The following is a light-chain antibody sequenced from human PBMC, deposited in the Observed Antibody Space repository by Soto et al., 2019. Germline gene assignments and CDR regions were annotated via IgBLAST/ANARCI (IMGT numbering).Light chain of an antibody. J-gene: IGKJ1*01. CDR1: QTISSW. CDR2: KAS. CDR3: QQYNSYSPT. V-gene: IGKV1-5*03. Sequence: DIQMTQPPSTVSGSVGDRVTITCRASQTISSWLAWYQQKPGKAPKLLIYKASTLKSGVPSRFSGSGSGTEFTLTISSLQPDDLATYYCQQYNSYSPTFGQGTKVDI.